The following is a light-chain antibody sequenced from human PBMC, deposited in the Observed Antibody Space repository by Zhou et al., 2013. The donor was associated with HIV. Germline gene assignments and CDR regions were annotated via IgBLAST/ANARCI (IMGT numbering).Light chain of an antibody. CDR1: QSIGTW. CDR3: QQYNTYAYT. V-gene: IGKV1-5*03. CDR2: KAS. J-gene: IGKJ2*01. Sequence: DIQMTQSPSTLSASVGDGVTITCRASQSIGTWLAWYQQKPGKAPKLLISKASTLESGVPSRFSGSGSGTEFTLTITSLQPDDFATYYCQQYNTYAYTFGQGTKLEIK.